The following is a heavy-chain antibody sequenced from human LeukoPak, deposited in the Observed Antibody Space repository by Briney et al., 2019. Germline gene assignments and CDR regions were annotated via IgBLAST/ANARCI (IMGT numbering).Heavy chain of an antibody. V-gene: IGHV5-51*01. Sequence: GGSLEISCQGSGYRFTSYWIGGVRQLPGKGLEGMGIIYPGDSDTRYSPSFQGQVTISADKSISTAYLQWSSLKASDTAMYYCARSSEDDYGERIDYWGQGTLVTVSS. CDR1: GYRFTSYW. CDR2: IYPGDSDT. CDR3: ARSSEDDYGERIDY. D-gene: IGHD4-17*01. J-gene: IGHJ4*02.